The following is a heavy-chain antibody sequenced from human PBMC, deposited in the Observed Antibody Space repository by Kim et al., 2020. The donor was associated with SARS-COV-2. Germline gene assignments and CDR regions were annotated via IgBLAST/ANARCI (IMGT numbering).Heavy chain of an antibody. D-gene: IGHD3-22*01. CDR3: ARVNIVVVITGGFDY. V-gene: IGHV3-30*04. Sequence: GGSLRLSCAASGFTFSSYAMHWVRQAPGKGLEWVAVISYDGSNKYYADSVKGRFTISRDNSKNTLYLQMNSLRAEDTAVYYCARVNIVVVITGGFDYWGQGTLVTVSS. J-gene: IGHJ4*02. CDR2: ISYDGSNK. CDR1: GFTFSSYA.